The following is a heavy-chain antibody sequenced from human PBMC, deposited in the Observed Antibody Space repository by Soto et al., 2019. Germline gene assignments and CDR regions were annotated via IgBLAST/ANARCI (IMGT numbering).Heavy chain of an antibody. CDR2: IYSGGST. Sequence: GGSLRLSCAASGFTVSSNYMSWVRQAPGKGLEWVSVIYSGGSTYYADSVKGRFTISRDNSKNTLYLQMNSLRAEDTAVYYCARGSRDRFGGVIKQYYYYMDVWGKGTTVTVSS. V-gene: IGHV3-66*01. D-gene: IGHD3-16*02. CDR3: ARGSRDRFGGVIKQYYYYMDV. CDR1: GFTVSSNY. J-gene: IGHJ6*03.